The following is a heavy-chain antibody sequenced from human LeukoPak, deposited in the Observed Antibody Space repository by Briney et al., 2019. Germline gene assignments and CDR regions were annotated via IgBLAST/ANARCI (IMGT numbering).Heavy chain of an antibody. J-gene: IGHJ6*03. D-gene: IGHD2-2*03. CDR3: VRDGRKSRVVDIVRKKETGYYYYMDV. V-gene: IGHV3-7*01. Sequence: EGSLRLSCVGSGFTFTSHWMSWVRQAPGKGLEWVANINQDGSEKYYVDSVKGRFTISRDNAKNSLYLQVNSLRAEDTAVFSCVRDGRKSRVVDIVRKKETGYYYYMDVWGKGTTVTVSS. CDR2: INQDGSEK. CDR1: GFTFTSHW.